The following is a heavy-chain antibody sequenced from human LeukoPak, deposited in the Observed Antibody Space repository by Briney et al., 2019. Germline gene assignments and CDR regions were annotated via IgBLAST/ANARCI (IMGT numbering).Heavy chain of an antibody. CDR1: GGSFSSYY. CDR2: IYSSGST. D-gene: IGHD6-19*01. J-gene: IGHJ4*02. V-gene: IGHV4-4*07. CDR3: ARDASSGWPYYFDY. Sequence: SETLSLTCTVSGGSFSSYYWNWIRQPAGKGLEWIGRIYSSGSTNYNPSLKSRVTISVDKSKNQLSLKLSSVTAADTAVYYCARDASSGWPYYFDYWGQGTLVTVSS.